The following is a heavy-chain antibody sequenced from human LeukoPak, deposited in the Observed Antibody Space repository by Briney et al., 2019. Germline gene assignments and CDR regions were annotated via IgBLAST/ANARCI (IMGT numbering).Heavy chain of an antibody. V-gene: IGHV3-23*01. D-gene: IGHD6-13*01. CDR1: GFTFSSYA. J-gene: IGHJ4*02. CDR2: ISGSGDST. CDR3: AKTRPLDSSSWSHGDY. Sequence: GGSLRLSCAASGFTFSSYAMSWVRQAPGKGLEWVSAISGSGDSTYYGDSVKGRFTISRDNSENTLYLQMNSLRAEDTAVYYCAKTRPLDSSSWSHGDYWGQGTLVTVSS.